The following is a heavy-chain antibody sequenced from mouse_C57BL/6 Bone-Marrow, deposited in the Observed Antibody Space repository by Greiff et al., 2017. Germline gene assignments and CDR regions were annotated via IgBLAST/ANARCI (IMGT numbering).Heavy chain of an antibody. V-gene: IGHV1-69*01. D-gene: IGHD3-2*02. J-gene: IGHJ2*01. CDR1: GYTFTSYW. CDR2: IDPSDSYT. CDR3: ARGLGFFDY. Sequence: QVQLQQPGAELVMPGASVKLSCKASGYTFTSYWMHWVKQRPGQGLEWIGEIDPSDSYTNYNQKFKGKSTLTVDKSSSTAYMQLSSLTADDSAVYYGARGLGFFDYWGQGTTLTVSS.